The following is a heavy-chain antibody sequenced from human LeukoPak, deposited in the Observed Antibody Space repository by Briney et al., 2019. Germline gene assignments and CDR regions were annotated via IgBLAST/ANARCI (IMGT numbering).Heavy chain of an antibody. V-gene: IGHV4-30-4*08. CDR2: IYYSGST. Sequence: SQTLSLPCTVSGGSISSGDYYWSWIRQPPGKGLEWIGYIYYSGSTYYNPSLKSRVTISVDTSKNQFSLKLSSVTAADTAVYYCARDLPTTAFDIWGQGTMVTVSS. D-gene: IGHD1-7*01. CDR3: ARDLPTTAFDI. J-gene: IGHJ3*02. CDR1: GGSISSGDYY.